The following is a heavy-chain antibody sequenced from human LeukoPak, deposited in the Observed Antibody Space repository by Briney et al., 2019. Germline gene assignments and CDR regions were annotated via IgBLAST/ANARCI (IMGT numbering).Heavy chain of an antibody. V-gene: IGHV4-34*01. CDR3: ARRSGPFGVVIKRSSHGPIGY. Sequence: SETLSLTCAGYGGSFSGYYWSWIRQPPGKGLEWIGEINHSGSTNYNPSLKSRVTISVDTSKNQFSLKLSSVTAADTAVYYCARRSGPFGVVIKRSSHGPIGYWGQGTLVTVSS. CDR1: GGSFSGYY. J-gene: IGHJ4*02. D-gene: IGHD3-3*01. CDR2: INHSGST.